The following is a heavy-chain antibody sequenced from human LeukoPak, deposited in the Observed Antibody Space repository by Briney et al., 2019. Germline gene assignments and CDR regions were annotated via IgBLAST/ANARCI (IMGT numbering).Heavy chain of an antibody. CDR1: GFTFSSYS. J-gene: IGHJ4*02. CDR2: ISSSSSTI. CDR3: ARDHRGWLQLRLKGYFDY. D-gene: IGHD5-24*01. Sequence: HSGGSLRLSCAASGFTFSSYSMNWVRQAPGKGLEWVSYISSSSSTIYYADSVKGRFTISRDNAKNSLYLQMNSLRAEDTAVYYCARDHRGWLQLRLKGYFDYWGQGTLVTVSS. V-gene: IGHV3-48*01.